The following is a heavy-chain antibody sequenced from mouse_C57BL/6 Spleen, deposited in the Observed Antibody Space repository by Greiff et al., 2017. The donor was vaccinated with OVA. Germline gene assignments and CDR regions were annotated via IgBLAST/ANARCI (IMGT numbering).Heavy chain of an antibody. J-gene: IGHJ4*01. CDR3: ARVPRGYAMDY. Sequence: DVKLVESGGGLVKPGGSLKLSCAASGFTFSDYGMHWVRQAPEKGLEWVAYISSGSSTIYYADTVKGRFTISRDNAKNTLFLQMTSLRSEDTAMYYCARVPRGYAMDYWGQGTSVTVSS. D-gene: IGHD5-1*01. CDR2: ISSGSSTI. V-gene: IGHV5-17*01. CDR1: GFTFSDYG.